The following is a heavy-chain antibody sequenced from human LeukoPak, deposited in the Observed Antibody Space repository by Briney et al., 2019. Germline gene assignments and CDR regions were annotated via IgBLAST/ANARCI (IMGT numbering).Heavy chain of an antibody. V-gene: IGHV3-53*01. J-gene: IGHJ4*02. CDR1: GFTFSTYW. D-gene: IGHD1-14*01. Sequence: PGGSLRLSCSASGFTFSTYWMSWVRQAPGEGLEWVSLIYSGGAIRYADSVKGRFTISRDSTKNTLFLQMNDLTVEDTARYYCARRPGNWGQGILVIVSS. CDR2: IYSGGAI. CDR3: ARRPGN.